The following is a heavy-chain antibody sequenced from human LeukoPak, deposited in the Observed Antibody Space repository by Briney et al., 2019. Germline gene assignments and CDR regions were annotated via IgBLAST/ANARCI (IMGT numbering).Heavy chain of an antibody. CDR2: IYYSGST. Sequence: SETLSLTCTVSGGSISSYYWSWIRQPPGKGLEWIGYIYYSGSTNYNPSLKSRVTISVDTSKNQFSLKLSSVTAADTAVYYCARGFTVVIDYWGQGTLVTVSS. J-gene: IGHJ4*02. D-gene: IGHD4-23*01. CDR3: ARGFTVVIDY. CDR1: GGSISSYY. V-gene: IGHV4-59*01.